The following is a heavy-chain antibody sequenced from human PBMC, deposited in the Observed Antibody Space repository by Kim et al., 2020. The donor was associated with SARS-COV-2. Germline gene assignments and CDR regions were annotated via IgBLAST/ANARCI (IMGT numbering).Heavy chain of an antibody. Sequence: GGSLRLSCAASGFTFSSYGMHWVRQAPGKGLEWVAVTWYDGSNKYYADSVKGRFTISRDNSKNTLYLQMNILRAEDTAVYYCARDGSSSWPRYHMDVWGKGTTVTVSS. CDR2: TWYDGSNK. D-gene: IGHD6-13*01. CDR3: ARDGSSSWPRYHMDV. V-gene: IGHV3-33*01. CDR1: GFTFSSYG. J-gene: IGHJ6*03.